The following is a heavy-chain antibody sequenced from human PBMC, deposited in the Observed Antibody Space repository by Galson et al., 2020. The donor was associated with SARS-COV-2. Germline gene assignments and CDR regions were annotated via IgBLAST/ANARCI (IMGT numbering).Heavy chain of an antibody. Sequence: ASVKVSCKASGYTFTGYYMHWVRQAPGQGLEWMGWINPNSGGTNYAQKFQGRVTMTRDTSISTAYMELSRLRSDDTAVYYCARTLVVVDAFDIWGQGTMVTVSS. V-gene: IGHV1-2*02. CDR1: GYTFTGYY. CDR3: ARTLVVVDAFDI. J-gene: IGHJ3*02. CDR2: INPNSGGT. D-gene: IGHD3-22*01.